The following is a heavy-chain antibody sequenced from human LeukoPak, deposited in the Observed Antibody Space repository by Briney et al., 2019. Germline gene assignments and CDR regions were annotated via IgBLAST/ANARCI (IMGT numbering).Heavy chain of an antibody. CDR2: INDNGDGT. D-gene: IGHD3-16*01. V-gene: IGHV3-23*01. CDR1: GFTVSGSY. CDR3: AKGLRTGVGPYMGYHYYMDV. Sequence: GGSLRLSCAASGFTVSGSYMSWVRQAPGKGLKWVSTINDNGDGTYYADSVKGRFTISRDNSYNTVSLQMNSLRDEDTGVYYCAKGLRTGVGPYMGYHYYMDVWGKGATVTVSS. J-gene: IGHJ6*03.